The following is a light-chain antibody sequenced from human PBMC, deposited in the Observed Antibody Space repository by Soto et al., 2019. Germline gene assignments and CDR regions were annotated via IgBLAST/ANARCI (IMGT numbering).Light chain of an antibody. CDR1: HNVGYD. CDR2: DAF. J-gene: IGKJ4*01. CDR3: QQHNGWPLT. V-gene: IGKV3-11*01. Sequence: EVVLTQSPATLSLSPGERAILSCRASHNVGYDLAWYQQRPGQAPRLLISDAFNRATGIPARFSGSGSGTDFTLPISSLEPEDCAVYYCQQHNGWPLTFGGGTKVEI.